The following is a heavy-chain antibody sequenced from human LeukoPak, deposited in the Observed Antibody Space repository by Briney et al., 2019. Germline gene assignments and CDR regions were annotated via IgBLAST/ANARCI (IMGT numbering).Heavy chain of an antibody. CDR1: GGSISSSSYY. CDR2: IYYSGTT. V-gene: IGHV4-39*07. D-gene: IGHD2-15*01. J-gene: IGHJ4*02. CDR3: ARNFPGVGCSGGSCYDY. Sequence: SETLSLTCAVSGGSISSSSYYWGWSRQPPGKGLEWIGTIYYSGTTYYNPSLKSRVTISIDTSKNQFSLKLSSVTAADTAVYYCARNFPGVGCSGGSCYDYWGQGTLVTVSS.